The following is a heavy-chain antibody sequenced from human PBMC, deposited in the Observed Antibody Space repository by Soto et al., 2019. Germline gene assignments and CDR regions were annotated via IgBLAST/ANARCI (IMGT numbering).Heavy chain of an antibody. D-gene: IGHD1-7*01. CDR2: SSAYNGNT. Sequence: QVQLVQSGAEVKKPGASVKVSCKASGYTFTSYGISWGRQAPGQGLEWMGWSSAYNGNTNYAQKLQGRVTMTTDTSTSTAYMELRSLRSDDTAVYYCARDGQHNWNYVGGAWFDPWGQGTLVTVSS. J-gene: IGHJ5*02. CDR3: ARDGQHNWNYVGGAWFDP. CDR1: GYTFTSYG. V-gene: IGHV1-18*01.